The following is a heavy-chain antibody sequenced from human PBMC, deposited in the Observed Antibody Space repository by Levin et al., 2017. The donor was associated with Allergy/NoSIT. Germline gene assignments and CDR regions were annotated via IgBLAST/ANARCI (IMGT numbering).Heavy chain of an antibody. J-gene: IGHJ5*02. V-gene: IGHV1-2*02. CDR2: INPNSGGT. Sequence: ASVKVSCKASGYTFTGYYMHWVRQAPGQGLEWMGWINPNSGGTNYAQKFQGRVTMTRDTSISTAYMELSRLRSDDTAVYYCARVRGTYSSSSKSNWFDPWGQGTLVTVSS. D-gene: IGHD6-6*01. CDR1: GYTFTGYY. CDR3: ARVRGTYSSSSKSNWFDP.